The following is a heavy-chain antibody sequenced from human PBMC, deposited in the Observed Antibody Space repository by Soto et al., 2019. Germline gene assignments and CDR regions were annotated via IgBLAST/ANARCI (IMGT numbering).Heavy chain of an antibody. Sequence: PSETLSLTCAVYGGSFSGYYWSWIRQPPGKGLEWIGEINHSGSTNYNPSLKSRVTISVDTSKNQFSLKLSSVTAADTAVYYCARTGIAAAGTGTVYYGMDVWGQGTTVTVSS. CDR3: ARTGIAAAGTGTVYYGMDV. D-gene: IGHD6-13*01. V-gene: IGHV4-34*01. CDR2: INHSGST. J-gene: IGHJ6*02. CDR1: GGSFSGYY.